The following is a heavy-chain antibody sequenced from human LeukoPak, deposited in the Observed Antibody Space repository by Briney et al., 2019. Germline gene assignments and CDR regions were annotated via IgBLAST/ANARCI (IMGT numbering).Heavy chain of an antibody. D-gene: IGHD4-17*01. CDR3: ARGASTTVTTWFDS. J-gene: IGHJ5*01. V-gene: IGHV3-20*01. Sequence: GGSLRLSCAASGFTFGGSGMSWVRQAPGKGLEWVSGINWNGGSTGYADSVKGRFTISRDNAKNSLYLQMDSLRAEDTALYHCARGASTTVTTWFDSWGQGTLVTVSS. CDR2: INWNGGST. CDR1: GFTFGGSG.